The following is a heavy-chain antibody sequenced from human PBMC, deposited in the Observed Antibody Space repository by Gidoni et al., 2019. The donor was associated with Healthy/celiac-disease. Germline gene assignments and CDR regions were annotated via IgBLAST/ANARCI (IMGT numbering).Heavy chain of an antibody. Sequence: EVQLVESVGGLVQPGGSLRLPCAASGFTFSRNYMSWVRQAPGKGLEWVSVMYSGGSKYYADDVKGRFTISRHNSKNTLYLQMNSLRAEDTAVDYCARGPPGVTMVHFDDWGQGTLVTVSS. J-gene: IGHJ4*02. CDR1: GFTFSRNY. CDR2: MYSGGSK. V-gene: IGHV3-53*04. CDR3: ARGPPGVTMVHFDD. D-gene: IGHD3-10*01.